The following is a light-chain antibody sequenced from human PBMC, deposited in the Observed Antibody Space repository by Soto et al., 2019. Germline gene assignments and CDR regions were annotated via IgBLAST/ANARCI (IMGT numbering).Light chain of an antibody. CDR3: QQYRTSTQT. J-gene: IGKJ1*01. V-gene: IGKV3-20*01. CDR1: QTVGSDY. Sequence: EIVLTQSPGTLSLSPGESATLSCRASQTVGSDYLAWYQQRPGQAPRLLIDGTSSRATGIPDRFSGSGSGTDFTLTISRLEPEDFAVYYCQQYRTSTQTFGQGTKVEIK. CDR2: GTS.